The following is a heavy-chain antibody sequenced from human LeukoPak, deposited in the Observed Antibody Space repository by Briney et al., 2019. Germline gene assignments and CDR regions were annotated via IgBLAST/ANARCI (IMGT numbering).Heavy chain of an antibody. CDR1: GFTFSRDW. CDR3: VRSRYGGHSGLPDL. D-gene: IGHD4-23*01. CDR2: INNDGSST. J-gene: IGHJ5*02. V-gene: IGHV3-74*01. Sequence: GGCLRLSCAASGFTFSRDWMHWVRQGPGKGLAWVSGINNDGSSTSHADFVRGRFTVSRDNAKNTLYLEMNSLRVEDTAVYYCVRSRYGGHSGLPDLWGQGTLVPVSS.